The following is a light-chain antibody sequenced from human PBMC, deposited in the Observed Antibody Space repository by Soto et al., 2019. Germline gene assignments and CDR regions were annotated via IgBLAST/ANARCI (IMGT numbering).Light chain of an antibody. Sequence: EIVMTQSPSTLAVSPGEGATLSCRAGQSVSSNLVWYQQKPGQAPRLLIYGASTRATGIPARFSGSGSGTEYTLTINSLQSEDFVVYYCQQYDNWPPTFGQGTRLEI. CDR2: GAS. CDR1: QSVSSN. J-gene: IGKJ5*01. CDR3: QQYDNWPPT. V-gene: IGKV3-15*01.